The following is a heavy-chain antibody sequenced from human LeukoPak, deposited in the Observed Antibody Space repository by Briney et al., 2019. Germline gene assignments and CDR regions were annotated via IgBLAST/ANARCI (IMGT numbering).Heavy chain of an antibody. Sequence: SETLSLTCTVSGGSISSSSYYWGWIRQPPGKGLEWIGSIYYSGSTYYNPSLKSRVTISVDTSKNQFSLKLSSVTAADTAVYYCAREVWYYDSSGYGNFDYWGQGTLVTVSS. D-gene: IGHD3-22*01. CDR1: GGSISSSSYY. V-gene: IGHV4-39*07. J-gene: IGHJ4*02. CDR3: AREVWYYDSSGYGNFDY. CDR2: IYYSGST.